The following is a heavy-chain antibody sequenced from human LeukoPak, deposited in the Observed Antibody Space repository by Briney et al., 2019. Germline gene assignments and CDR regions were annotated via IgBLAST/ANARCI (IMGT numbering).Heavy chain of an antibody. Sequence: SETLSLTCAVYGGSFSGYYWSWIRQPPGKGLEWIGEINHSGSTNYNPSLKSRVTISVDTAKNKFFLRLGSVTAADTAVYYCARIVQITGTIPHWGQGTLVTVSS. CDR1: GGSFSGYY. CDR3: ARIVQITGTIPH. V-gene: IGHV4-34*01. D-gene: IGHD1-1*01. CDR2: INHSGST. J-gene: IGHJ4*02.